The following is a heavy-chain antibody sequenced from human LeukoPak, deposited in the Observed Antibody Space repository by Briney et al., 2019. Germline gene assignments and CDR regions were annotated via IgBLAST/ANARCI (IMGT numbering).Heavy chain of an antibody. V-gene: IGHV3-64D*06. CDR3: VKDVAPAAIYDHYFDY. J-gene: IGHJ4*02. CDR2: ISSNGGST. D-gene: IGHD2-2*01. Sequence: GGSLRLFCSASGITFSSYAMHWGRQAPGKGLEYVSAISSNGGSTYYADSVKGRFTISRDNSKNTLYLQMSSLRAEDTAVYYCVKDVAPAAIYDHYFDYWGQGTLVTVSS. CDR1: GITFSSYA.